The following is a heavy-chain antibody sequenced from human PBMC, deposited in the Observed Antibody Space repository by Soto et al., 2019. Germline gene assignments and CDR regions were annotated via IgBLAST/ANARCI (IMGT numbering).Heavy chain of an antibody. CDR1: GFTFSSYG. CDR2: IWYDGSNK. Sequence: GGSLRLSCAASGFTFSSYGMHWVRQAPGKGLEWVAVIWYDGSNKYYADSVKGRFTISRDNSKNTLYLQMNSLRAEDTAVYYCARERGWYSVYFDYWGQGTLVTVSS. J-gene: IGHJ4*02. D-gene: IGHD6-19*01. V-gene: IGHV3-33*01. CDR3: ARERGWYSVYFDY.